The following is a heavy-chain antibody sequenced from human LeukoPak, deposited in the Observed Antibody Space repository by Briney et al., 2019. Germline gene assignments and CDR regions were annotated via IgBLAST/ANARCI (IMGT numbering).Heavy chain of an antibody. CDR1: GFTFSSYS. J-gene: IGHJ3*02. Sequence: PGGSLRLSCAASGFTFSSYSMNWVRQAPGKGLEWVSSISSSSSYIYYADSVKGRFTISRDNAKNSLYLQMNSLRAEDTAVYYCTRPISSGYPSDAFDIWGQGTMVTVSS. D-gene: IGHD6-19*01. CDR2: ISSSSSYI. CDR3: TRPISSGYPSDAFDI. V-gene: IGHV3-21*01.